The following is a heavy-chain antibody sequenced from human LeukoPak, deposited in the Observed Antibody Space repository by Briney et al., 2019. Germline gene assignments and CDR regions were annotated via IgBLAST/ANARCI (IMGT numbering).Heavy chain of an antibody. J-gene: IGHJ4*02. Sequence: ASVKVSCKASGYTFTSYGISWVRQAPGQGLEWMGWISAYNGNTNYAQKLQGRVTMTTDTSTSTAYMELSSLRSEDTAVYYCATDYYDSSGYYYNYWGQGTLVTVSS. D-gene: IGHD3-22*01. CDR1: GYTFTSYG. CDR2: ISAYNGNT. V-gene: IGHV1-18*01. CDR3: ATDYYDSSGYYYNY.